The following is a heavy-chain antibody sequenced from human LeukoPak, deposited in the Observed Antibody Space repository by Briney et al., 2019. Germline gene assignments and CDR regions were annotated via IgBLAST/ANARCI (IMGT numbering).Heavy chain of an antibody. J-gene: IGHJ4*02. D-gene: IGHD6-13*01. Sequence: GGSLRLSCAASGFTFSSYAMSWARQAPGKGLEWVSSISSSSYIYYADSVKGRFTISRDNAKNSLYLQMNSLRAEDTAVYYCAASDSSSWYWGQGTLVTVSS. CDR2: ISSSSYI. CDR1: GFTFSSYA. V-gene: IGHV3-21*01. CDR3: AASDSSSWY.